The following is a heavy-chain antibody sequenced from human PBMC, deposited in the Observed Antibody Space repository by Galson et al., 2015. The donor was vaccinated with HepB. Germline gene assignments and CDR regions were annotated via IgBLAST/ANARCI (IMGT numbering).Heavy chain of an antibody. Sequence: SLRLSCADSGFTFNNAWMNWVRQAPGKGLQWAGRIKSRTYGGTTDYAAPVKDRFTISRDHSKNPLYLQMNSLKTEDTAVYYCTTGADGAGSWCQGTLVTVSS. CDR2: IKSRTYGGTT. CDR3: TTGADGAGS. CDR1: GFTFNNAW. V-gene: IGHV3-15*07. D-gene: IGHD3-10*01. J-gene: IGHJ5*02.